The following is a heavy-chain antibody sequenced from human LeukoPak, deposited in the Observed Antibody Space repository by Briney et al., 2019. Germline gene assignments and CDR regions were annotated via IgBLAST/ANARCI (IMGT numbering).Heavy chain of an antibody. J-gene: IGHJ4*02. CDR3: AKGEWGLSYLFDY. CDR2: ISASGEST. D-gene: IGHD1-26*01. CDR1: GFTFSSYA. Sequence: PGGSLRLSCAASGFTFSSYAMCWVRQAPGKGLEWVSSISASGESTYNADSVRGRFTISRDNSKNTLYLQLNSLRAEDTAIYYCAKGEWGLSYLFDYWGQGTLVIVSS. V-gene: IGHV3-23*01.